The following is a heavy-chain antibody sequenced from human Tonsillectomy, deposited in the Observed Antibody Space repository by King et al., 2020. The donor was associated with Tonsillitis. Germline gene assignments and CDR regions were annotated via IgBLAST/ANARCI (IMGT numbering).Heavy chain of an antibody. CDR2: ISSSSGYI. Sequence: VQLVESGGGLVKPGGSLRLSCAASGFTFSSYSMNWVRQAPGKGLEWVSSISSSSGYIYYADSVKGRFTISRDNAKNSLYLQMNSLRAEDTAVYYCARGSRGSWYYFDYWGQGTLVTVSS. J-gene: IGHJ4*02. V-gene: IGHV3-21*01. CDR1: GFTFSSYS. CDR3: ARGSRGSWYYFDY. D-gene: IGHD6-13*01.